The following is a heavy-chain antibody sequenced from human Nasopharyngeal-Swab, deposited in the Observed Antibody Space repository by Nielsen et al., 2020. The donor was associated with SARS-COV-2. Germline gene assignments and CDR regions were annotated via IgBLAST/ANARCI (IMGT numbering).Heavy chain of an antibody. D-gene: IGHD6-13*01. CDR2: IYYSGSI. Sequence: SETLSLTCTVSGGSISSGGYYWSWIRQHPGKGLEWIGYIYYSGSIYYNPSLKSRVTISVDTSKNQFSLKLSSVTAADTAVYYCARLNGIAAAGTGWFDPWGQGTLVTVSS. V-gene: IGHV4-31*03. CDR1: GGSISSGGYY. J-gene: IGHJ5*02. CDR3: ARLNGIAAAGTGWFDP.